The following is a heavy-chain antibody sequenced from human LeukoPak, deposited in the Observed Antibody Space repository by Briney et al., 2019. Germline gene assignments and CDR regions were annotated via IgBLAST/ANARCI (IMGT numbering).Heavy chain of an antibody. CDR3: ARSDLDMGSSRPQYYFDY. CDR1: GYSISSGYY. CDR2: IYYSGST. V-gene: IGHV4-38-2*02. D-gene: IGHD1-26*01. J-gene: IGHJ4*02. Sequence: SETLSLTCTVSGYSISSGYYWSWIRQPPGKGLEWIGYIYYSGSTNYNPSLKSRVTISVDTSKNQFSLKLSSVTAADTAVYYCARSDLDMGSSRPQYYFDYWGQGTLVTVSS.